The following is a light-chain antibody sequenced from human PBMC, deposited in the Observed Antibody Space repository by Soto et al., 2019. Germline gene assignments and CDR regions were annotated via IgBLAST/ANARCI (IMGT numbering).Light chain of an antibody. Sequence: EIVVTQSPGTLSLSTRESATLYCRASQSVSSTYLAWYQQNPGQAPRLLIYGASSRATGIPDRFSGIVSGTDFTLTLRRLEPEDCAVYYGQLGSSSQITFCPLTRLEIK. CDR3: QLGSSSQIT. CDR1: QSVSSTY. CDR2: GAS. V-gene: IGKV3-20*01. J-gene: IGKJ5*01.